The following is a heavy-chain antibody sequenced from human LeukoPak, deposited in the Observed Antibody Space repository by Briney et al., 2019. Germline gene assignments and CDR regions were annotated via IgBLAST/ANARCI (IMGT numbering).Heavy chain of an antibody. CDR3: ARGLYCSGGSCKGGY. CDR2: IKQDGSEK. CDR1: GFTFSSYW. D-gene: IGHD2-15*01. J-gene: IGHJ4*02. V-gene: IGHV3-7*01. Sequence: GGSLRLSCAASGFTFSSYWMSWVRRAPGKGLEWVANIKQDGSEKYYVDSVKGRFTISRDNAKNSLYLQMNSLRAEDTAVYYCARGLYCSGGSCKGGYWGQGTLVTVSS.